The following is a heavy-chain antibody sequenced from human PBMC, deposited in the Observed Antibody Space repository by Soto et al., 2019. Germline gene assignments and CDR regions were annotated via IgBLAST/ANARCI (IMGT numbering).Heavy chain of an antibody. J-gene: IGHJ6*03. CDR3: ARGVRGYYGSGKDYYMDV. CDR2: MNPNSGNT. CDR1: GYTFTSYD. D-gene: IGHD3-10*01. V-gene: IGHV1-8*01. Sequence: ASVKVSCKASGYTFTSYDINWVRQATGQGLEWMGWMNPNSGNTGYAQKFQGRVTMTRNTSISTAYMELSSLRSEDTAVYYCARGVRGYYGSGKDYYMDVWGKGTTVTVS.